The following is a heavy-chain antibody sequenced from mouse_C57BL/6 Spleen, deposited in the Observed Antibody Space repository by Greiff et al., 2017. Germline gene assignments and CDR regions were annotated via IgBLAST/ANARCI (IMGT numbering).Heavy chain of an antibody. D-gene: IGHD2-1*01. Sequence: QVQLQQSGAELVKPGASVKLSCKASGYTFTSYWMHWVKQRPGRGLEWIGRIDPNRGGTKYTEKFRSKATLTVDKPSSTAYMQLSSLTSEDSAVYYCARDGNYGGDYWGQGTTLTVSS. V-gene: IGHV1-72*01. CDR1: GYTFTSYW. J-gene: IGHJ2*01. CDR3: ARDGNYGGDY. CDR2: IDPNRGGT.